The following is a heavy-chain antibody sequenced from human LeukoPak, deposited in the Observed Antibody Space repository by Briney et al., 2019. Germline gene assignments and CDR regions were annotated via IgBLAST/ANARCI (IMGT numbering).Heavy chain of an antibody. V-gene: IGHV1-69*06. CDR2: IIPIFGTA. J-gene: IGHJ6*04. Sequence: SVKVSCKASGGTFSSYAISWVRQAPGQGLEWMGGIIPIFGTANYAQKFQGRVTITADKSTSTAYMELSRLRSEDTAVYYCVDSGYDMDVWGKGTTVTVSS. CDR3: VDSGYDMDV. D-gene: IGHD1-26*01. CDR1: GGTFSSYA.